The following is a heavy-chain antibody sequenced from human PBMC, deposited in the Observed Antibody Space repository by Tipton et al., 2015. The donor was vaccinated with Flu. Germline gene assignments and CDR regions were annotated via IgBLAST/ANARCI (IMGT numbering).Heavy chain of an antibody. CDR3: AKEEGYCSSTSCQITYYYYGMDV. D-gene: IGHD2-2*01. CDR1: GFTFSSYG. V-gene: IGHV3-30*02. Sequence: QVQLVQSGGGVVQPGGSLRLSCAASGFTFSSYGMHWVRQAPGKGLEWVAFIRYDGSNKYYADSVKGRFTISRDNSKNTLYLQMNSLRAKDTAVYYCAKEEGYCSSTSCQITYYYYGMDVWGQGTTVTVSS. CDR2: IRYDGSNK. J-gene: IGHJ6*02.